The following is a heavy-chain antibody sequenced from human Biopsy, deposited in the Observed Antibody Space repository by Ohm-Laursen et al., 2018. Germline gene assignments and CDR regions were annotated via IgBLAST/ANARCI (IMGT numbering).Heavy chain of an antibody. J-gene: IGHJ3*01. CDR3: ASVVLGPTNDAFDL. Sequence: TLSLTCTVSGDSISSYYWSWIRQPPGKGLEWIGYVYYTGSTDYNPSLQSRVTISVDTSKNHFSLRLRSVTAADTAMYYCASVVLGPTNDAFDLWGQGTMVVVSS. V-gene: IGHV4-59*12. CDR2: VYYTGST. CDR1: GDSISSYY. D-gene: IGHD3-22*01.